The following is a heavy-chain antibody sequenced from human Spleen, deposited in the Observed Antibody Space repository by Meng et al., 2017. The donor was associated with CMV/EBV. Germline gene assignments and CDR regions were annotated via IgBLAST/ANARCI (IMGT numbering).Heavy chain of an antibody. Sequence: GGSLRLSCAASGFTFNTYSMNWVRQAPGKGLEWVANIEQDGSEKYYVDSVKGRFTISRDNAKNSLYLQMNSLRAEDTAVYYCARDLLWFGEFVSYGMDVWGQGTTVTVSS. CDR1: GFTFNTYS. CDR3: ARDLLWFGEFVSYGMDV. CDR2: IEQDGSEK. D-gene: IGHD3-10*01. V-gene: IGHV3-7*01. J-gene: IGHJ6*02.